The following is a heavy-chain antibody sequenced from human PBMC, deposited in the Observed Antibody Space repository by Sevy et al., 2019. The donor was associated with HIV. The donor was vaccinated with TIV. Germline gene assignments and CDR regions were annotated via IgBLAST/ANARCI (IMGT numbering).Heavy chain of an antibody. CDR3: ARHCTGSSCSHAFDI. CDR2: INHSGGT. D-gene: IGHD2-15*01. CDR1: GGSFSGYY. Sequence: SETLSLTCAVYGGSFSGYYWSWIRQPPVKGLEWIGEINHSGGTNYNPSLKSRVTISVDTSKNQFSLKLNSVTAADTAVYYCARHCTGSSCSHAFDIWGQGTMVTVSS. J-gene: IGHJ3*02. V-gene: IGHV4-34*01.